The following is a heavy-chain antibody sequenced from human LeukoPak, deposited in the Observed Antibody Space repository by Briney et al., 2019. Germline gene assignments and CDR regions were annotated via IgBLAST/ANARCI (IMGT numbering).Heavy chain of an antibody. CDR2: ISWNSDNI. CDR1: GFSFSNYG. J-gene: IGHJ1*01. V-gene: IGHV3-9*01. D-gene: IGHD4-23*01. Sequence: GGSLRLSCAGSGFSFSNYGMHWVRQAPGKGPEWVSGISWNSDNIGYADSVKGRFTISRDNAENSLYLQMNSLRAEDTAFYYCAKAGGNSGYFQHWGQGTLVTVSS. CDR3: AKAGGNSGYFQH.